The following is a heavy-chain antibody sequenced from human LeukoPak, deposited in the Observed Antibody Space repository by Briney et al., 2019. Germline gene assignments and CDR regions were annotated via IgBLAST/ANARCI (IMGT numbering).Heavy chain of an antibody. CDR3: ARDHGYQIFTGYPPPPQTSYYYYGMDV. J-gene: IGHJ6*02. D-gene: IGHD3-9*01. CDR1: GGSFSGYY. CDR2: INHSGST. V-gene: IGHV4-34*01. Sequence: SETLSLTCAVYGGSFSGYYWSWIRQPPGKGLEWIGEINHSGSTNYNPSLKSRVTISVDTSKNQFSLKLSSVTAADTAVYYCARDHGYQIFTGYPPPPQTSYYYYGMDVWGQGTTVTVSS.